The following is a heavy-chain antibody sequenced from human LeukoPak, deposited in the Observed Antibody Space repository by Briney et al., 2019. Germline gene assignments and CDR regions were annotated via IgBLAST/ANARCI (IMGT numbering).Heavy chain of an antibody. J-gene: IGHJ4*02. CDR3: TRIGLKTTGYYRLDY. V-gene: IGHV1-2*02. CDR2: LNPNTGDT. Sequence: SVKVSCKASGYTFTGHYLHWVRQAPGQGLEWMGWLNPNTGDTLYIQKFQGRVTMTGDTSISTAYMELSSLTSDDTAVYYCTRIGLKTTGYYRLDYWGQGTLVTVSS. CDR1: GYTFTGHY. D-gene: IGHD3-9*01.